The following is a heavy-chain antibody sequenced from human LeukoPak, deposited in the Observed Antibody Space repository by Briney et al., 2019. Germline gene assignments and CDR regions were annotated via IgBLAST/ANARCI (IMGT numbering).Heavy chain of an antibody. Sequence: ASVKVSCKASGYTFTSYDINWVRQATGQGLEWMGWMNPNSGNTGYAQKFQGRVTITRNTSISTAYMELSSLRSDDTAVYYCARGDGYCSGGSCMIFDYWGQGTLVTVSS. V-gene: IGHV1-8*03. J-gene: IGHJ4*02. CDR3: ARGDGYCSGGSCMIFDY. D-gene: IGHD2-15*01. CDR2: MNPNSGNT. CDR1: GYTFTSYD.